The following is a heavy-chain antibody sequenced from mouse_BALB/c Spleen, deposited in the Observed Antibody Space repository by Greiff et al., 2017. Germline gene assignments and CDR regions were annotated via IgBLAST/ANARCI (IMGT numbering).Heavy chain of an antibody. CDR3: GRGDGNYDAMDY. D-gene: IGHD2-1*01. J-gene: IGHJ4*01. V-gene: IGHV1S29*02. CDR2: IYPYNGGT. CDR1: GYTFTDYN. Sequence: EVQGVESGPELVKPGASVKISCKASGYTFTDYNMHWVKQSHGKSLEWIGYIYPYNGGTGYNQKFKSKATLTVDNSSSTAYMELRSLASEDSAVYYCGRGDGNYDAMDYWGQGTSVTVSS.